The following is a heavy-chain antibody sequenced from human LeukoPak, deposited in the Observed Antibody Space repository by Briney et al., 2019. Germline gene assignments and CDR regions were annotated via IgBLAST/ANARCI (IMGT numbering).Heavy chain of an antibody. CDR2: IHYLGIT. CDR3: ARDVVPDY. V-gene: IGHV4-39*02. CDR1: GAYLGTSSYF. D-gene: IGHD2-21*01. Sequence: SETLSLTCSVSGAYLGTSSYFWGWIRQPPGKGLEWIANIHYLGITHYNPSLKSRVTISMDTSKNHFSLKLSSVTAADTAVYFCARDVVPDYWGQGTVVIVSS. J-gene: IGHJ4*02.